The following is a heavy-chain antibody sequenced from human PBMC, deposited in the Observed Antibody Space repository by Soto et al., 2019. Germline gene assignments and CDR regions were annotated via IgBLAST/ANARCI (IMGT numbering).Heavy chain of an antibody. D-gene: IGHD3-3*01. Sequence: PGGSLRLSCAASGFTFSSYAMSWVRQAPGKGLEWVSAISGSGGSTYYADSVKGRFTISRDNSKNTLYLQMNSLRAEDTAVYYCAKDSAIFGVVAACMDVWGQGTTVTVSS. J-gene: IGHJ6*02. CDR1: GFTFSSYA. CDR3: AKDSAIFGVVAACMDV. V-gene: IGHV3-23*01. CDR2: ISGSGGST.